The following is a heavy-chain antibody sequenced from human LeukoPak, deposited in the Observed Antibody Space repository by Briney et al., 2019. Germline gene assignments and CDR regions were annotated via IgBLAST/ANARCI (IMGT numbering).Heavy chain of an antibody. Sequence: SQTLSLTCAVSGGSISSGGYSWSWIRQPPGKGLEWIGYIYHSGSTYYNPSLKSRVTISVDRSKNQFSLKLSSVTAADTAVYYCASWYYDFWSGYYGWFDLWGQGTLVTVSS. CDR2: IYHSGST. V-gene: IGHV4-30-2*01. D-gene: IGHD3-3*01. J-gene: IGHJ5*02. CDR3: ASWYYDFWSGYYGWFDL. CDR1: GGSISSGGYS.